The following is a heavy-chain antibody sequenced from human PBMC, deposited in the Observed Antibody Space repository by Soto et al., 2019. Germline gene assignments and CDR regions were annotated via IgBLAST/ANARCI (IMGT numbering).Heavy chain of an antibody. J-gene: IGHJ4*02. CDR2: ISYDGSNK. CDR3: ARSRGSDGYYYVDY. CDR1: GFTFSSYA. V-gene: IGHV3-30-3*01. Sequence: SLRLSCAASGFTFSSYAMHWVRQAPGKGLEWVAVISYDGSNKYYADSVKGRFTVSRDSSKNTLFLQMNSLKPEDTAVYYCARSRGSDGYYYVDYWGQGTPVTVSS. D-gene: IGHD3-16*01.